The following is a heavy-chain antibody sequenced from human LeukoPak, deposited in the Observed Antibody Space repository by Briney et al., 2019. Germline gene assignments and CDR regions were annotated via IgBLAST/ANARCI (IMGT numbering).Heavy chain of an antibody. J-gene: IGHJ4*02. V-gene: IGHV3-30*02. Sequence: GGSLRLSCAASGFTFSSYGMHRVRQAPGKGLEWVAFIRYDGSNKYYADSVKGRFTISRDNSKNTLYLQMNSLRAEDTAVYYCAKDRSSPIAAARFDYWGQGTLVTVSS. CDR1: GFTFSSYG. CDR3: AKDRSSPIAAARFDY. CDR2: IRYDGSNK. D-gene: IGHD6-13*01.